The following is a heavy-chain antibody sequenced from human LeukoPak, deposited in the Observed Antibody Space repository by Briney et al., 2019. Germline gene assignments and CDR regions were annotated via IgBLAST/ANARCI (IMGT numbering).Heavy chain of an antibody. V-gene: IGHV4-59*01. CDR1: GGSLSSYY. Sequence: SESLSLTCTVSGGSLSSYYWSWIRQPPGKGLEWIGYVYFSGGTNYNPSLKSRVTISVDTSNNQFSLKLSSVTAADTAVYYCARLHADTTLTPYYYYIYVWGKGTTVTVS. J-gene: IGHJ6*03. D-gene: IGHD1-1*01. CDR2: VYFSGGT. CDR3: ARLHADTTLTPYYYYIYV.